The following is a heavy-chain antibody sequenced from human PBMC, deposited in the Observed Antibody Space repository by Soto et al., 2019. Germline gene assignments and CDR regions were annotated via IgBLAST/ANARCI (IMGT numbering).Heavy chain of an antibody. Sequence: QAQVVQSGAEVRKPGSSVKLSCKASEGTFNSYAIAWVRQAPGQGLEWMGGIIPYYNTLNYSQKFQDRVTLTAADSTTTVYMELSRLRSDDTAVYFCASGASRRCPYFFDSWAQGTLVTVSS. J-gene: IGHJ4*02. D-gene: IGHD2-2*01. CDR1: EGTFNSYA. CDR3: ASGASRRCPYFFDS. CDR2: IIPYYNTL. V-gene: IGHV1-69*01.